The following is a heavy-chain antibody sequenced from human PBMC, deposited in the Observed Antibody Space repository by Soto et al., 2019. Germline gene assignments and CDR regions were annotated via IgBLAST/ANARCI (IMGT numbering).Heavy chain of an antibody. D-gene: IGHD2-15*01. CDR1: GGTFSRDA. CDR2: IIPMFGTA. V-gene: IGHV1-69*01. CDR3: ARGVVVVAASQLGWFDP. J-gene: IGHJ5*02. Sequence: QVQLVQSGAEVKKPGSSVKVSCKASGGTFSRDAISWVRQAPGQGLEWMGGIIPMFGTAKYVQKVQGRLTITADESTTTAYMELRSLRSDDTAVYYCARGVVVVAASQLGWFDPWGQGTLVTVSS.